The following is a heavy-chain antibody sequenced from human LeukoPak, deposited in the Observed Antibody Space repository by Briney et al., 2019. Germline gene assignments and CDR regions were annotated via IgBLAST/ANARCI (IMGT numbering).Heavy chain of an antibody. D-gene: IGHD6-19*01. J-gene: IGHJ3*02. Sequence: GGSLRLSCAASGFTFSSYSINWVRQAPGKGLEWVSSISSSSSYIYYADSVKGRFTISRDNAKNSLYLQMNSLRAEDTAVYYCARGVGGWYDPRAFDIWGQGTMVTVSS. CDR2: ISSSSSYI. CDR1: GFTFSSYS. CDR3: ARGVGGWYDPRAFDI. V-gene: IGHV3-21*01.